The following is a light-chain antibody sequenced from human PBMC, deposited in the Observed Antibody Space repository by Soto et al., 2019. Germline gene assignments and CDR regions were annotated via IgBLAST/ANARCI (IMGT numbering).Light chain of an antibody. Sequence: EIVLTQSPGTLSLSPGERATLSCSASQSVSSSYLAWYQQKPGQAPRLLIYGASSRATGIPDRFSGSGSGTDFTLTISRLEPEDFAVYYFQQYGSSPPITFGQGTRLEIK. CDR3: QQYGSSPPIT. V-gene: IGKV3-20*01. CDR2: GAS. CDR1: QSVSSSY. J-gene: IGKJ5*01.